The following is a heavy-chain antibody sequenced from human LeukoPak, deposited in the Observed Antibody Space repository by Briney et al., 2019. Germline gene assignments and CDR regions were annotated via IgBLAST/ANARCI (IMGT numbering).Heavy chain of an antibody. CDR1: GFTFSSYG. Sequence: GGSLRLSCAAPGFTFSSYGMHWVRQAPGKGLDWVAVISNDGSKKYYADSVKGRFTISRDNSKNTLSLQVSSLRTEDTAVYYCAKDRYSYAFEYSDSWGQGTLVTVSS. CDR2: ISNDGSKK. J-gene: IGHJ4*02. V-gene: IGHV3-30*18. CDR3: AKDRYSYAFEYSDS. D-gene: IGHD5-18*01.